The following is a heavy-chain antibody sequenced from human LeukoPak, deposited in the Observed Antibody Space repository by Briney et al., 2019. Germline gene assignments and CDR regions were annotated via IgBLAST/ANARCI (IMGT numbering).Heavy chain of an antibody. J-gene: IGHJ4*02. Sequence: PGGSLRLSCAASGFTFSSYGMHWVRQAPGKGLEWVAFIRYDGSNKYYADSVKGRFTISRDNSENTLYLQMNSLRAEDTAVYYCAKDHDDFPGSGYWGQGTLVTVSS. CDR1: GFTFSSYG. CDR2: IRYDGSNK. CDR3: AKDHDDFPGSGY. D-gene: IGHD3-3*01. V-gene: IGHV3-30*02.